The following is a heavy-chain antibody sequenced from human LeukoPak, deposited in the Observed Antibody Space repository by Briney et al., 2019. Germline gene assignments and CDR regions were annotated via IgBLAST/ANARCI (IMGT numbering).Heavy chain of an antibody. J-gene: IGHJ4*02. D-gene: IGHD6-6*01. V-gene: IGHV1-69*04. Sequence: SVKVSCKASGGTFSSYAISWVRQAPGQGLEWMGRIIPILGIANYAQKFQGRVTITTDESTSTAYMELSSLRSEDTAVYYCARSPEYSSSWSGPAFDYWGQGTLVTVSS. CDR1: GGTFSSYA. CDR2: IIPILGIA. CDR3: ARSPEYSSSWSGPAFDY.